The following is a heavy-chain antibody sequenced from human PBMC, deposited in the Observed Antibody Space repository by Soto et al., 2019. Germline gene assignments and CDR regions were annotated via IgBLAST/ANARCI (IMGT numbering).Heavy chain of an antibody. CDR3: ARAQGGTTLYYHGMDV. Sequence: QVQLVESGGGVVQPGRSLRLSCAASGFTFSSYAMHWVRQAPGQGLEWVALISYDGSNKYYADSVKGRFTISRDNSKNALYLQMNSLRPEDTAVYHGARAQGGTTLYYHGMDVWGQGTTVTVSS. J-gene: IGHJ6*02. D-gene: IGHD1-7*01. CDR1: GFTFSSYA. CDR2: ISYDGSNK. V-gene: IGHV3-30-3*01.